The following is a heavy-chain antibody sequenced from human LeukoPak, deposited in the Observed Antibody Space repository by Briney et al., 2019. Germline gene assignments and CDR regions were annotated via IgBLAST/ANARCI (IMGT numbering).Heavy chain of an antibody. CDR3: ARDAYYYDSSGYSA. Sequence: GGSLRLSCATSGFTFSSNWMSWVRHVPGRGLDWVANIKPDGSAQYYAASVKGRFTVSRDNAKNSVYLQMNSLRAEDTAVYYCARDAYYYDSSGYSAWGQGTLVTVSS. D-gene: IGHD3-22*01. CDR2: IKPDGSAQ. J-gene: IGHJ5*02. V-gene: IGHV3-7*01. CDR1: GFTFSSNW.